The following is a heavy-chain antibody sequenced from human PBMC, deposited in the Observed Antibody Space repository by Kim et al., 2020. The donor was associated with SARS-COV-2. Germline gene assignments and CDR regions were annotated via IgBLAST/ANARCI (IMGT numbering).Heavy chain of an antibody. J-gene: IGHJ6*02. Sequence: ASVKVSCKASGYTFTGYYMHWVRQAPGQGLEWMGWINPNSGGTNYAQKFQGWVTMTRDTSISTAYMELSRLRSDDTAEYYCARNYYDSPGRYYYYGMDVWGQGTTVTVSS. CDR1: GYTFTGYY. V-gene: IGHV1-2*04. D-gene: IGHD3-22*01. CDR3: ARNYYDSPGRYYYYGMDV. CDR2: INPNSGGT.